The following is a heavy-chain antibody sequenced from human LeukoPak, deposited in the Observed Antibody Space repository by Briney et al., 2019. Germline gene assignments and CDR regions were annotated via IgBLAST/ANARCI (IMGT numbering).Heavy chain of an antibody. J-gene: IGHJ4*02. CDR3: AKEVRSSSGWYSDY. V-gene: IGHV3-23*01. CDR2: ISGSGGST. Sequence: GSLRPSCAASGFTFSTYAMSWVRQAPGKGLEWVSDISGSGGSTYYADSVKGRFTVSRDNSKSTLYLQMNSLRAEDTAVYSCAKEVRSSSGWYSDYWGQGTLVTVSS. CDR1: GFTFSTYA. D-gene: IGHD6-19*01.